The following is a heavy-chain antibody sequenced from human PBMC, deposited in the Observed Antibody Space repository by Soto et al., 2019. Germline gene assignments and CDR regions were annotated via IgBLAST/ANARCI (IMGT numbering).Heavy chain of an antibody. CDR3: ATDPRAYRNY. Sequence: ASVQVSCKAPGDTFTSYYLNWVRQAPGQGLEWMGVINPHGGSTKYAQKFQGRVTMTEDTSTDTAYMELSSLRSEDTAVYYCATDPRAYRNYWGQGTLVTVSS. V-gene: IGHV1-46*01. CDR1: GDTFTSYY. CDR2: INPHGGST. J-gene: IGHJ4*02. D-gene: IGHD1-26*01.